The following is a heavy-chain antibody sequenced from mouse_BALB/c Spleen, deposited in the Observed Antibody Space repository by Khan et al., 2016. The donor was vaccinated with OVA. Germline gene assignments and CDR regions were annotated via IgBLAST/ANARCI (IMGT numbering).Heavy chain of an antibody. CDR3: ARAGRWFDY. D-gene: IGHD3-3*01. V-gene: IGHV3-6*02. CDR2: ITSGGSF. Sequence: EVQLQESGPGLVKPSQSLSLTCSVTGYFITSGYYWNWIRQFPGNKLEWMGYITSGGSFNYSPSLKTRISISRDTFNNQFCLKLNSVTPEVAATYYCARAGRWFDYWGQGALVTVSA. J-gene: IGHJ3*01. CDR1: GYFITSGYY.